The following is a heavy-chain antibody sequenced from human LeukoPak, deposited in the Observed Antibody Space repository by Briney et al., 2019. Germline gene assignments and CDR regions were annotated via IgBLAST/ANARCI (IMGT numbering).Heavy chain of an antibody. Sequence: PGGSLRLSCAASGFTFSSYGMHWVRQAPGKGLEWVAFIRYDGSNKYYADSVKGRFTISRDNSKNTLYLQMNSLRAEDTAVYYCAKDCTAGFWSGLGDCDYMDVWGKGTTVTVSS. J-gene: IGHJ6*03. CDR3: AKDCTAGFWSGLGDCDYMDV. V-gene: IGHV3-30*02. CDR1: GFTFSSYG. CDR2: IRYDGSNK. D-gene: IGHD3-3*01.